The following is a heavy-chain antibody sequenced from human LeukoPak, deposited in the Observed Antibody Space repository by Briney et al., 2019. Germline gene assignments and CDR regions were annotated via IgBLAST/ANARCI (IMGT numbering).Heavy chain of an antibody. CDR2: ISAYNGNT. V-gene: IGHV1-18*01. CDR1: GYTFTSFG. CDR3: AREVFGATMIDY. J-gene: IGHJ4*02. D-gene: IGHD1-26*01. Sequence: ASVKVSCKASGYTFTSFGFSWVRQAPGQGLEWMGWISAYNGNTNYAQKFQGRVTMTRDTAISTAYMELSRLRSDDTAVYYCAREVFGATMIDYWGQGTLVTVSS.